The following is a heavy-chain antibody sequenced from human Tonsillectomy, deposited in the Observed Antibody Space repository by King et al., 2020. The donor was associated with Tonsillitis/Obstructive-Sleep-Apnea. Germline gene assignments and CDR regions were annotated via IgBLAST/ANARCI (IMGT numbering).Heavy chain of an antibody. J-gene: IGHJ4*02. CDR3: AHAYCSSTSCYLGEGYYFDS. CDR2: IYWGDDK. V-gene: IGHV2-5*02. Sequence: VTLKESGPTLVKPTQTLTLTCTFSGFSLSTSGVGVGWIRQPPGKALEWLALIYWGDDKRYSPSLKSRLTITKDTSKNQVVLTMTNMDPVDTATYYCAHAYCSSTSCYLGEGYYFDSWGQGTLVTVSS. D-gene: IGHD2-2*01. CDR1: GFSLSTSGVG.